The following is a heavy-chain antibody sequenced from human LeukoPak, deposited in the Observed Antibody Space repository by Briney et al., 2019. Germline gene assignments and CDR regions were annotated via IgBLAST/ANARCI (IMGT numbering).Heavy chain of an antibody. V-gene: IGHV4-59*08. CDR1: GGSISSYY. CDR3: ARLAIVGATHFDY. J-gene: IGHJ4*02. Sequence: SETLSLTCTVSGGSISSYYWSWIRQPPGKGLEWIGYIYYSGSTNYNPSLKSRVTISVDTSKNQFSLKLSSVTAADTAVYYCARLAIVGATHFDYWGQGTLVTVSS. D-gene: IGHD1-26*01. CDR2: IYYSGST.